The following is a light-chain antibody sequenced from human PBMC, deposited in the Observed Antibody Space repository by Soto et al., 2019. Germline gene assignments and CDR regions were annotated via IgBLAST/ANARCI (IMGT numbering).Light chain of an antibody. V-gene: IGKV3-20*01. CDR2: GAF. J-gene: IGKJ2*02. CDR1: QNVSSNS. CDR3: EQYALPSCS. Sequence: EIVLTQSPGTLSLSPGERASLSCRASQNVSSNSLPWYQQTPGQPPMLLFSGAFSRATAFPYRFSGSGSETDVTSTSSSLEPEDCATYCCEQYALPSCSLGKGNKREI.